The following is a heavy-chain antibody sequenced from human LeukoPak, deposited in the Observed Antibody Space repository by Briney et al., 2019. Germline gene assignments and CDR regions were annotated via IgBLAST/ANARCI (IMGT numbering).Heavy chain of an antibody. CDR3: ARGGFREFDS. V-gene: IGHV4-39*01. CDR1: GGSISSSYYY. J-gene: IGHJ4*02. D-gene: IGHD3-10*01. CDR2: IYYIGET. Sequence: SETLSLTCTVSGGSISSSYYYWGWIRQPPGKGLEWIGSIYYIGETFYNPSLKSRVTISVDTSRNQFSLMLGSVTAADTAVYYCARGGFREFDSWGQGTLVIVSS.